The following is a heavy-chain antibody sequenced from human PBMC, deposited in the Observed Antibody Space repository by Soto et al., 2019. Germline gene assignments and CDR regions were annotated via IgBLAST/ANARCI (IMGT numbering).Heavy chain of an antibody. J-gene: IGHJ4*02. CDR2: ISGSGGST. CDR1: GFTFSSYA. CDR3: AKDTIPSRVVVITPFDY. D-gene: IGHD3-22*01. V-gene: IGHV3-23*01. Sequence: GGSLRLSCAASGFTFSSYAMSWVRQAPGKGLEWVSAISGSGGSTYYADSVKGRFTISRDNSKNTLYLQMNSLRAEDTAVYYCAKDTIPSRVVVITPFDYWGQGTLVTVSS.